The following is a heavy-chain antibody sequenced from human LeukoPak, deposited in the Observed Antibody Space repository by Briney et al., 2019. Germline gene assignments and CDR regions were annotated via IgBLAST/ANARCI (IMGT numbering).Heavy chain of an antibody. J-gene: IGHJ4*02. D-gene: IGHD6-13*01. CDR1: GFTFSSYS. CDR3: ARNGYSSSYGDY. V-gene: IGHV3-21*01. CDR2: ISSSSSYI. Sequence: PGGSLRRSCAASGFTFSSYSMNRVRQAPGQGLEWVSSISSSSSYIYYADSVKGRFTISRDNAKNSLYLQMNSLRAEDTAVYYCARNGYSSSYGDYWGQGTLVTVSS.